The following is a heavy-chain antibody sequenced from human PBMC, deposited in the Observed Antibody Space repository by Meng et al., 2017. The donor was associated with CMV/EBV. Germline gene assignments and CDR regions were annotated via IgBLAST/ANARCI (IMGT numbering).Heavy chain of an antibody. CDR2: IYHSGST. V-gene: IGHV3-53*01. D-gene: IGHD2-2*01. Sequence: GGSLRLSCTVSGYSISSGYYWGWIRQPPGKGLEWIGSIYHSGSTYYADSVKGRFTISRDNSKNTLYLQMNSLRAEDTAVYYCAKDPLDLYCSSTSCYWWGQGTLVTVSS. CDR1: GYSISSGYY. J-gene: IGHJ4*02. CDR3: AKDPLDLYCSSTSCYW.